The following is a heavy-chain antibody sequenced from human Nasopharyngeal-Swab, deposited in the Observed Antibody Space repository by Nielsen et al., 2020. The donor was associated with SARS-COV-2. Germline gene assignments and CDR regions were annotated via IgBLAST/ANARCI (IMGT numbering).Heavy chain of an antibody. CDR2: IIPILGIA. J-gene: IGHJ4*02. D-gene: IGHD6-13*01. Sequence: SVKVSCKASGGTFSSYAISWVRQAPGQGLEWMGRIIPILGIANYAQKLQGRVTMTTDTSTSTAYMELRSLRSDDTAVYYCARVIAAAANEGLDYWGQGTLVTVSS. CDR1: GGTFSSYA. V-gene: IGHV1-69*04. CDR3: ARVIAAAANEGLDY.